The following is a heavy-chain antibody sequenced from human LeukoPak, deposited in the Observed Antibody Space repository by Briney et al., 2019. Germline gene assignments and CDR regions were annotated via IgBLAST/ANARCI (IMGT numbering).Heavy chain of an antibody. D-gene: IGHD3-10*01. CDR2: INPNSGGT. CDR1: GGTFSIYA. Sequence: GASVNVSSKASGGTFSIYAISWVRQAPGQGLEWMGWINPNSGGTNYAQKFQCRVTITSDTSISTAYMELSRLRSDDTAVYYCARVWFGELSGFDYWGQGTLVTVSS. V-gene: IGHV1-2*02. J-gene: IGHJ4*02. CDR3: ARVWFGELSGFDY.